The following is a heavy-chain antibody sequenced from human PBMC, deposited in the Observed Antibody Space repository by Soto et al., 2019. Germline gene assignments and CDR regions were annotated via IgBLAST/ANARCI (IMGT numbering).Heavy chain of an antibody. CDR2: INPNSGGT. D-gene: IGHD3-16*01. Sequence: QVQLVQSGADVKKPGASVKVSCQASGYTFTAYFIHWVRQAPGQGLAWMGWINPNSGGTHYAQKFLGRVTMTGDTSLSTAYMELTSLRSDDTAVYYCARTNIRGNYFYSWDVWGQGTTVTVSS. V-gene: IGHV1-2*02. CDR3: ARTNIRGNYFYSWDV. CDR1: GYTFTAYF. J-gene: IGHJ6*02.